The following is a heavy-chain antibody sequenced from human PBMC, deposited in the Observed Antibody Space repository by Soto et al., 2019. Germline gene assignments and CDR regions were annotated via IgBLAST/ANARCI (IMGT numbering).Heavy chain of an antibody. J-gene: IGHJ5*02. CDR2: IYYSGST. Sequence: ETLSLTCTVSGGSISSYYWSWIRQPPGKGLEWIGYIYYSGSTNYNPSLKSRVTISVDTSKNQFSLKLSSVTAADTAVYYCARAVGSSWARYNWFDPWGQGTLVTVSS. CDR1: GGSISSYY. V-gene: IGHV4-59*01. CDR3: ARAVGSSWARYNWFDP. D-gene: IGHD6-13*01.